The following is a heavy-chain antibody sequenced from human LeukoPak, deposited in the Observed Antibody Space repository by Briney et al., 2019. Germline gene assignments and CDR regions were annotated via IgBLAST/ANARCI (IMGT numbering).Heavy chain of an antibody. V-gene: IGHV3-23*01. J-gene: IGHJ4*02. CDR2: ISGSGGST. CDR3: AKCWVSGSYGGYFDY. CDR1: GFTFSSYA. Sequence: GGSLRLSCAASGFTFSSYAMSWVRQAPGKGLEWVSAISGSGGSTYYADSVKGRFTISRDNSKNTLYLQMNSLRAEDTVVYYCAKCWVSGSYGGYFDYWGQGTLVTVSS. D-gene: IGHD3-10*01.